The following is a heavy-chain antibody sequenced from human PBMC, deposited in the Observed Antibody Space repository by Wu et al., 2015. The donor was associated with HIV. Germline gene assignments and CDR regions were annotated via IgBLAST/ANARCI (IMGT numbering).Heavy chain of an antibody. CDR2: INPNSGAT. CDR1: GYTFTGYY. Sequence: QVQLEQSGAELKKPGASVKVSCKASGYTFTGYYMHWLRQAPGQGPEWMGWINPNSGATNYAQKFEGRVTMTRDTSISTAYMELSSLRSDDTAVYYCARPHYSGNYHLDYWGQGTLVTVSS. CDR3: ARPHYSGNYHLDY. J-gene: IGHJ4*02. V-gene: IGHV1-2*02. D-gene: IGHD1-26*01.